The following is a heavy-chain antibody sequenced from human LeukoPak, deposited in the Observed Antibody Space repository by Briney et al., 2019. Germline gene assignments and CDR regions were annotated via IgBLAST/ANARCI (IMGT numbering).Heavy chain of an antibody. CDR1: GFTVSNYY. CDR3: ARGYSSGWYGGY. V-gene: IGHV3-53*01. J-gene: IGHJ4*02. Sequence: PGGSLRLSCAASGFTVSNYYMSWVRQAPGKGLELVSVFYSGGGTYYADSVKGRFTISRDNSKNTLYLQMNSLRAEDTAVYYCARGYSSGWYGGYWGQGTLVTVSS. CDR2: FYSGGGT. D-gene: IGHD6-19*01.